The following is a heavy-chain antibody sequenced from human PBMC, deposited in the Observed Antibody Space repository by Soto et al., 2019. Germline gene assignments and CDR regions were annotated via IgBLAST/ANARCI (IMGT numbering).Heavy chain of an antibody. D-gene: IGHD2-15*01. J-gene: IGHJ5*02. CDR2: IYPGDSDT. CDR3: ARRILGCSGGSCYSDSWFDP. CDR1: GYIIKNYW. V-gene: IGHV5-51*01. Sequence: PGESLKISCKASGYIIKNYWIGWVRQMPGQGLEWMGIIYPGDSDTRYSPSFQGQVTISADKSISTAYLQWSSLKASDTAMYYCARRILGCSGGSCYSDSWFDPWGQGTLVTVSS.